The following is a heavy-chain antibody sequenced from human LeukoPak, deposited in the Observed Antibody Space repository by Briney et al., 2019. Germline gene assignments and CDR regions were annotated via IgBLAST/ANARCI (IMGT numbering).Heavy chain of an antibody. D-gene: IGHD1-14*01. CDR1: GFTFSNFD. J-gene: IGHJ4*02. Sequence: GRSLRLSCAASGFTFSNFDMHWVRQAPGKGLEWVAVISYDGSDKYYADSVKGRFTVSRDNSKNTLYLQMNSLRPEDTAMYYCAARKGAALDYWGQGTLVTVSS. CDR2: ISYDGSDK. CDR3: AARKGAALDY. V-gene: IGHV3-30*03.